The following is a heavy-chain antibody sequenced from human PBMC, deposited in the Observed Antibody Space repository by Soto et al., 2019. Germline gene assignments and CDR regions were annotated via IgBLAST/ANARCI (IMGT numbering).Heavy chain of an antibody. D-gene: IGHD3-10*01. CDR1: GFTLKAYG. CDR3: VRGGADLYQNGLDV. V-gene: IGHV3-23*01. J-gene: IGHJ6*01. CDR2: MTAVGTGT. Sequence: DVQMLESGGGLVQPGGSLRLSCAASGFTLKAYGMSWLRQPPGKGLEWVSSMTAVGTGTAHADSVKDRFTTSRDDSRYTVYLEMNSLRVEDTAVYYCVRGGADLYQNGLDVWGQGTKVSVSS.